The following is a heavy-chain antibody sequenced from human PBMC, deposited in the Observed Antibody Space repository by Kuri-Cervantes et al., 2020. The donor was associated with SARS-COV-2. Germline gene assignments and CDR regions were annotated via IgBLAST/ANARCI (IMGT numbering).Heavy chain of an antibody. V-gene: IGHV3-21*01. J-gene: IGHJ6*02. CDR2: ISSSSSYI. CDR1: GFTFISYA. Sequence: LSLTCAASGFTFISYAMHWVRQAPGKGLEWVSSISSSSSYIYYADSVKGRFTISRDNAKNSLYLQMDSLRAEDTAVYYCARDRDGYSSSWYGGYYYGMDVWGQGTTVTVSS. CDR3: ARDRDGYSSSWYGGYYYGMDV. D-gene: IGHD6-13*01.